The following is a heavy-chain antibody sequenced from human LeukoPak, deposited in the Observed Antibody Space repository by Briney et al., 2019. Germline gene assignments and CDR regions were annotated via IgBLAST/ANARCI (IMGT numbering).Heavy chain of an antibody. D-gene: IGHD3-10*01. Sequence: SEKVSCKASGGTFSSYVITWVRQAPGQGLEWMGRIIPMLDIQNYAQKFQGRVTITADKSTSTAYMELSSLRSEDTAVYYCASERGATQYFDYWGQGTLVTVSS. CDR1: GGTFSSYV. CDR3: ASERGATQYFDY. CDR2: IIPMLDIQ. V-gene: IGHV1-69*04. J-gene: IGHJ4*02.